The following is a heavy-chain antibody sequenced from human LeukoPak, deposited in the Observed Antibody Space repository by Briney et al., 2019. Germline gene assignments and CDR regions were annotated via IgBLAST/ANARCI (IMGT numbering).Heavy chain of an antibody. CDR3: AKYYYDSSGAYYFDY. J-gene: IGHJ4*02. V-gene: IGHV3-30*02. CDR1: GFTFSSYG. D-gene: IGHD3-22*01. Sequence: TGGSLRLSCAASGFTFSSYGMHWVRQAPGKGLEWVAFIRYDGSSKYYADSVKGRFTISRDNSKNTLYLQMNSLRAEDTAVYYCAKYYYDSSGAYYFDYWGQGTLVTVSS. CDR2: IRYDGSSK.